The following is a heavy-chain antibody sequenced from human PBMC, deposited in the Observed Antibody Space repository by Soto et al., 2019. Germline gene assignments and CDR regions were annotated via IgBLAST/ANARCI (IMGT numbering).Heavy chain of an antibody. Sequence: TSETLSLTCTVSGGSISSGGYYWSWIRQHPGKGLEWIGCIYYSGSTYYNPSLKSRVTISVDTSKNQFSLKLSSVTAADTAVYYCARVIAESIAARPGSYYFDYWGQGTLVTVSS. D-gene: IGHD6-6*01. CDR3: ARVIAESIAARPGSYYFDY. CDR2: IYYSGST. J-gene: IGHJ4*02. V-gene: IGHV4-31*03. CDR1: GGSISSGGYY.